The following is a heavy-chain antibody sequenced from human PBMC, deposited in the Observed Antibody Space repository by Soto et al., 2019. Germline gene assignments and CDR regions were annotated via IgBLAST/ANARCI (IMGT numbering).Heavy chain of an antibody. CDR3: ARGIGYYYDSSGYRTPFDY. J-gene: IGHJ4*02. CDR2: IYYSGST. Sequence: SETLSLTCTVSGGSISSYYWSWIRQPPGKGLEWIGYIYYSGSTNYNPSLKSRVTISVDTSKNQFSLKLSSVTAADTAVYYCARGIGYYYDSSGYRTPFDYWGQGTLVTVSS. V-gene: IGHV4-59*12. CDR1: GGSISSYY. D-gene: IGHD3-22*01.